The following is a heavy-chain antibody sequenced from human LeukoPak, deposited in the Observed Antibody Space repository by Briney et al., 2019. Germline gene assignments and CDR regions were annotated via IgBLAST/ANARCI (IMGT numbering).Heavy chain of an antibody. CDR3: AKGGLTYYYYYMDV. Sequence: GGSLRLSCAASGFTFSSYAMSWVRQAPGKGLEWVSAISGSGGSAYYADSVKGRFTISRDNSKNTLYLLMNSLRAEDTAVYYCAKGGLTYYYYYMDVWGKGTTVTVSS. D-gene: IGHD6-19*01. J-gene: IGHJ6*03. CDR2: ISGSGGSA. CDR1: GFTFSSYA. V-gene: IGHV3-23*01.